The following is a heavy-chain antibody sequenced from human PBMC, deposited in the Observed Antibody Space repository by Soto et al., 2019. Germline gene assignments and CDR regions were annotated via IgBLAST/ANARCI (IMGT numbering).Heavy chain of an antibody. CDR2: IHYRGTT. Sequence: ASETLSLPCNVSGGTPTGAYYCDWLRQHPGKGLEWIGSIHYRGTTDYNPSLKSRITISXXXXXXKXAXKXXXVTAXDTAVDYCARVRDSFGLVARGQGTTVTVSS. D-gene: IGHD2-15*01. V-gene: IGHV4-31*03. CDR3: ARVRDSFGLVA. J-gene: IGHJ6*02. CDR1: GGTPTGAYY.